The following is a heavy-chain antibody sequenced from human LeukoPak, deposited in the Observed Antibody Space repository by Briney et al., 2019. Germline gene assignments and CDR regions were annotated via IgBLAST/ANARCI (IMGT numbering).Heavy chain of an antibody. CDR2: IYYSGKT. CDR1: GGSMRSYY. D-gene: IGHD6-13*01. J-gene: IGHJ5*02. V-gene: IGHV4-59*01. CDR3: ARGGEASISAARFDP. Sequence: PSETLSLTCTVSGGSMRSYYWSWVRQSPGKGLEWIGYIYYSGKTNYNPSLESRATISVDTSKNQFSLNLSSVTAPDTAVYYCARGGEASISAARFDPWGQGILVTVSS.